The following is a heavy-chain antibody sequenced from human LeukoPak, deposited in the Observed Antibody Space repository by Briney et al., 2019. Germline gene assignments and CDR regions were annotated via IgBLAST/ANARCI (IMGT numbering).Heavy chain of an antibody. CDR1: GYTFTGYY. CDR2: INPNSGGT. Sequence: ASVKVSCKASGYTFTGYYTHWVRQAPGQGFEWMGWINPNSGGTNYAQKFQGRVTMTRDTSISTAYMELSRLRSDDTAVYYCARDSAYCGGDCYSYDYWGQGTLVTVSS. J-gene: IGHJ4*02. CDR3: ARDSAYCGGDCYSYDY. D-gene: IGHD2-21*01. V-gene: IGHV1-2*02.